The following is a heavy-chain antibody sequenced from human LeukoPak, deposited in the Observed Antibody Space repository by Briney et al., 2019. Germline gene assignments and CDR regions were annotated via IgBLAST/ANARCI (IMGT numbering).Heavy chain of an antibody. V-gene: IGHV4-59*08. CDR2: IYYGGST. J-gene: IGHJ6*02. Sequence: SETLSLTCTVSGGSISSYYWSWIRQPPGKGLEWIGYIYYGGSTNYNPSLKSRVTISVDTSKNQFSLKLSSVTAADTAVYYCARLLCSGGSCYSGVSYYGMDVWGQGTTVTVSS. CDR3: ARLLCSGGSCYSGVSYYGMDV. D-gene: IGHD2-15*01. CDR1: GGSISSYY.